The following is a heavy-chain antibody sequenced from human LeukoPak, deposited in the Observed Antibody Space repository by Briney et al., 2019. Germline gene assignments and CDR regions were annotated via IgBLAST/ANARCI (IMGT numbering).Heavy chain of an antibody. J-gene: IGHJ4*02. CDR2: ISYDGSNK. V-gene: IGHV3-30*04. CDR3: ARDRATIVDY. Sequence: GRSLRLSCAASGFTFSSYAMHWVRQAPGKGLEWVAVISYDGSNKYYADSVKGRFTISRDNSKNTLCLQMNSLRAEDTAVYYCARDRATIVDYWGQGTLVTVSS. D-gene: IGHD5-12*01. CDR1: GFTFSSYA.